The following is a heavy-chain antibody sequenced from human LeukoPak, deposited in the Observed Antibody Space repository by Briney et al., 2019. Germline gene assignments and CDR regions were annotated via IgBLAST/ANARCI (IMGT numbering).Heavy chain of an antibody. D-gene: IGHD5-24*01. V-gene: IGHV3-23*01. Sequence: GGSLRLSCAASGFTFSTYAMTWVRQAPGKGLEWVSTIRGTGSNTSYADSVKGRFTISRDNSKNTLYLQMTSLRAEDTAVYFCAKSRGWLQLWDFWGQGTLVTVSS. CDR1: GFTFSTYA. J-gene: IGHJ4*02. CDR2: IRGTGSNT. CDR3: AKSRGWLQLWDF.